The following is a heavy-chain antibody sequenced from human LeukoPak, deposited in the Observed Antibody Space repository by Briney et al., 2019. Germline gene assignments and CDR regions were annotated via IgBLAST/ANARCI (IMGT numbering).Heavy chain of an antibody. J-gene: IGHJ4*02. V-gene: IGHV3-48*02. CDR3: ARSFDH. Sequence: GGSLRLSCAASGFTFSNFDMNWVRLAPGKGLEWVSYISTSRSTIYYADSVKGRFTISRDNAKNSLYLQMNNLRDDDTAVYFCARSFDHWGQGTLVPVSS. CDR2: ISTSRSTI. CDR1: GFTFSNFD.